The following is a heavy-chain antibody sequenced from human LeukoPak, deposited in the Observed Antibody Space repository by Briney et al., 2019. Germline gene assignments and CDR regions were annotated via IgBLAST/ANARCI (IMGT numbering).Heavy chain of an antibody. D-gene: IGHD3-10*01. CDR3: ARAPTIGYYGLEYFDY. V-gene: IGHV1-69*01. Sequence: SVRVSCKASGGTLSSYAISWVRQAPGQGLEWMGGIIPIFGTANYAQKFQGRVTITADESTSTAYMELSSLRSEDTAVYYCARAPTIGYYGLEYFDYWGQGTLVTVSS. CDR2: IIPIFGTA. J-gene: IGHJ4*02. CDR1: GGTLSSYA.